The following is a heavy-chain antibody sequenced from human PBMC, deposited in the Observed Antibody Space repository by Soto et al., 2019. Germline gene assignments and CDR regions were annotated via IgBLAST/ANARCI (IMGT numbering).Heavy chain of an antibody. V-gene: IGHV4-59*01. CDR2: IYYSGST. J-gene: IGHJ6*03. CDR1: GGSISSYY. CDR3: ARGLGYCTNGVCYLSWGTHYYYYMDV. D-gene: IGHD2-8*01. Sequence: PSETLSLTCTVSGGSISSYYWSWIRQPPGKGLEWIGYIYYSGSTNYNPSLKSRVTISVDTSKNQFSLKLSFVTAADTAVYYCARGLGYCTNGVCYLSWGTHYYYYMDVWGKGTTVTVSS.